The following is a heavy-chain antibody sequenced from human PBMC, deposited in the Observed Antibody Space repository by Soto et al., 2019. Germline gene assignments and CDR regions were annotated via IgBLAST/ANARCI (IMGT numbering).Heavy chain of an antibody. D-gene: IGHD6-13*01. V-gene: IGHV3-23*01. CDR1: GFALSSYA. CDR2: ISGSGGDT. Sequence: GGSLRLSCAASGFALSSYAMSWVRQVPGKGLEWVSIISGSGGDTYYADSVKGRFTISRDNFNNMLYLQLNSLRAEDTAVYYCATYGYSSSSRYFVYWGQGTLVTVSS. J-gene: IGHJ4*02. CDR3: ATYGYSSSSRYFVY.